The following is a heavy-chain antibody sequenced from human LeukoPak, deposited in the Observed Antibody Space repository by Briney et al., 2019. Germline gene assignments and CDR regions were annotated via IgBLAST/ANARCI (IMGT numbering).Heavy chain of an antibody. V-gene: IGHV1-18*01. CDR2: ISAYNGNT. CDR3: ARYCSGGSCYSHWFRLGMDV. CDR1: GYTFTSYG. Sequence: ASVKVSCKASGYTFTSYGMIWVRQAPGQGLEWMGWISAYNGNTNYAQKLQGRVTMTTDTSTSTAYMELRSLRSDDTAVYYCARYCSGGSCYSHWFRLGMDVWGQGTTVTVSS. D-gene: IGHD2-15*01. J-gene: IGHJ6*02.